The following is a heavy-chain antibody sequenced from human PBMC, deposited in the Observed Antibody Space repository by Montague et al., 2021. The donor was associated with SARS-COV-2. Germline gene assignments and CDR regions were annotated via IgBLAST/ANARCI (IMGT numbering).Heavy chain of an antibody. CDR3: ARAQNTCFIANCVNYFDV. Sequence: SETLSLTCEVSGDSISSYYWSWIRQSPGKGLEWIGYVHCTGSSKYTPSLKTRVTLSLDTPKNHFSLKLRSVTAADTAIYYCARAQNTCFIANCVNYFDVWGLGALVTVSS. J-gene: IGHJ4*02. V-gene: IGHV4-59*01. CDR2: VHCTGSS. CDR1: GDSISSYY. D-gene: IGHD1-1*01.